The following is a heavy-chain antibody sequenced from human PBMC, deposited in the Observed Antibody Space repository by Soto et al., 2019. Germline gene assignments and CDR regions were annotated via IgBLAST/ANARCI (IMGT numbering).Heavy chain of an antibody. Sequence: QLQLQESGPGLVKPSETLSLTCTVSGGSISSSSYYWGWIRQPPGKGLEWIGSIYYSGSTYYNPSLKSRVTISVDTSKNQFSLKLSSVTAADTAVYYCARHGHGIRGYYGSGRYYGMDVWGQGTTVTVSS. V-gene: IGHV4-39*01. CDR1: GGSISSSSYY. J-gene: IGHJ6*02. CDR3: ARHGHGIRGYYGSGRYYGMDV. CDR2: IYYSGST. D-gene: IGHD3-10*01.